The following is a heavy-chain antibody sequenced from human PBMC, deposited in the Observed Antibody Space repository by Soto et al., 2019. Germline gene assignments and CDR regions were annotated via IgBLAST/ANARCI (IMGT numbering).Heavy chain of an antibody. CDR2: IYYSGST. J-gene: IGHJ5*02. CDR3: ARGATYYDFWSGYNWFDP. D-gene: IGHD3-3*01. Sequence: ASETLSLTCTVSGGSISSYYWSWIRQPPGKGLEWIGYIYYSGSTNYNPSLKSRVTISVDTSKNQFSLKLSSVTAADTAVYYCARGATYYDFWSGYNWFDPWGQGTLVTVPQ. V-gene: IGHV4-59*01. CDR1: GGSISSYY.